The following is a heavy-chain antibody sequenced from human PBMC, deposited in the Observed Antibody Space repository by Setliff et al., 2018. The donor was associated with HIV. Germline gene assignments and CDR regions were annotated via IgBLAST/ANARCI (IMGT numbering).Heavy chain of an antibody. J-gene: IGHJ4*02. Sequence: LRLSCAASGFTFSSYSMNWVRQAPGKGLEWVANIKQDGTENYYVDSVKGRFTISRDNAKNSLYLQMNSLRAEDTALYYCATHNDWKFDDWGQGTLVTVSS. CDR1: GFTFSSYS. CDR3: ATHNDWKFDD. V-gene: IGHV3-7*03. CDR2: IKQDGTEN. D-gene: IGHD1-1*01.